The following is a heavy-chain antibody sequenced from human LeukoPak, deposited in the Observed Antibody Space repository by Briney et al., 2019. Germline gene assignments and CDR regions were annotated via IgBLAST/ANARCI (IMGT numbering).Heavy chain of an antibody. CDR2: IYPGDSDT. D-gene: IGHD2-2*01. CDR3: ARQRYCSSTSCYHSDY. CDR1: GYSFTSYW. V-gene: IGHV5-51*01. Sequence: GESLKISCKGSGYSFTSYWIGWVRQMPGKGLEWMGIIYPGDSDTRYSPSFQGQVTISADKSISTAYLQWSSLKVSDTAMYYCARQRYCSSTSCYHSDYWGQGTLVTVSS. J-gene: IGHJ4*02.